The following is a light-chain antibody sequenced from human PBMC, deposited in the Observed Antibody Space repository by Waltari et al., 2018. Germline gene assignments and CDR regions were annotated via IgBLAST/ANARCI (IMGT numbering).Light chain of an antibody. Sequence: EIVLAQSPATLSFSPGERATLSCRASQSVGRFLAWYQRNPGQAPRLLTYDASDRATGTPARFSGSGSGTDFTLTISSLEPEDFAVYDCQHRGNWPLLAFGQGTRLEIK. CDR2: DAS. CDR3: QHRGNWPLLA. CDR1: QSVGRF. J-gene: IGKJ5*01. V-gene: IGKV3-11*01.